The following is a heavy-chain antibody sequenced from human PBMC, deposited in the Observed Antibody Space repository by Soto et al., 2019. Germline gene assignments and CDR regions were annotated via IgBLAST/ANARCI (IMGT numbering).Heavy chain of an antibody. CDR3: ARVTFTPNWFDS. J-gene: IGHJ5*01. D-gene: IGHD3-16*01. CDR1: GDSISSPDYY. V-gene: IGHV4-30-4*01. CDR2: VYYRGSI. Sequence: ASETLSLTCTVSGDSISSPDYYWSWIRQAPGKGLELIGYVYYRGSIYYTPSFESRVSISIDTSKNQFSLRLTSVTAADSAVYFCARVTFTPNWFDSWGQGILVTV.